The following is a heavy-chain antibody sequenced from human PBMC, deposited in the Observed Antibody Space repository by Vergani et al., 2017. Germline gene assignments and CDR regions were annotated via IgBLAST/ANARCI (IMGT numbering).Heavy chain of an antibody. J-gene: IGHJ4*02. D-gene: IGHD3-16*01. CDR2: IRYDGSNK. CDR1: GFTFSSYG. CDR3: AKEGGGFDY. V-gene: IGHV3-30*02. Sequence: QVQLVESGGGVVQPGGSLRLSCAASGFTFSSYGMHWFRQAPGKGLEWVAFIRYDGSNKYYADSVKGRFTISRDNSKNTLYLQMNSLRAEDTAVYYCAKEGGGFDYWGQGTLVTVSS.